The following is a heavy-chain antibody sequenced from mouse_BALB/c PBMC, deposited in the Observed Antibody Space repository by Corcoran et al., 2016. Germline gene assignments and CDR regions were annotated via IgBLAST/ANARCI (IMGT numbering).Heavy chain of an antibody. CDR2: INTHSGVP. Sequence: QIQLVQSGPELKKPGETVRISCKASGYTFTTAGIQWVQKMPGKGLKWIGWINTHSGVPKYAEDFKGRFAFSLETSASTAYLQISNLKNEDTATYFWAREFYGTLDYWGQGTTLTVSS. CDR1: GYTFTTAG. CDR3: AREFYGTLDY. J-gene: IGHJ2*01. D-gene: IGHD2-1*01. V-gene: IGHV9-4*02.